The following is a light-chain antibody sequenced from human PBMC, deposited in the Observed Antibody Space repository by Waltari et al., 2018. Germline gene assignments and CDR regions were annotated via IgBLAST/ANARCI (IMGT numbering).Light chain of an antibody. J-gene: IGLJ3*02. V-gene: IGLV4-69*01. Sequence: QLVLTQSPSASASLGASVKLTCTLSSGHSSNIIAWLQQQPGEGPRYWMKVNSDGSHRKGDEMPDRLSGASSGAERYLTISSLQSEDEADYYCETGGHGTWVFGGGTKLTVL. CDR3: ETGGHGTWV. CDR2: VNSDGSH. CDR1: SGHSSNI.